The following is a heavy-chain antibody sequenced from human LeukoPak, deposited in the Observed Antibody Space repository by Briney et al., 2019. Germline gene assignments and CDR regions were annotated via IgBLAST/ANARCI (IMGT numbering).Heavy chain of an antibody. V-gene: IGHV3-7*01. J-gene: IGHJ6*02. Sequence: GGSLRLSCAASGISFRNEWMSWVRQAPGKGLEWVANINQDGSERHYADSVKGRFTISRDNAKNSVYLQMDRLRAEETSMYYCARKARYAMDVWGQGTTVTVSS. CDR2: INQDGSER. CDR3: ARKARYAMDV. CDR1: GISFRNEW.